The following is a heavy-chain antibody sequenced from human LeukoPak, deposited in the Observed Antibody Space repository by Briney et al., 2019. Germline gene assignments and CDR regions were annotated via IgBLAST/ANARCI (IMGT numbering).Heavy chain of an antibody. Sequence: HSGGSLRLSCAASGFTFSNYGMSWVRQAPGKGLEWVSTINENAANTHYADSVKGRFTISRDNSKNTLLLQMNSLRADDTALYYCTKGDGGWYPIDYRGQGTLVIVSS. D-gene: IGHD6-19*01. CDR3: TKGDGGWYPIDY. CDR2: INENAANT. J-gene: IGHJ4*02. V-gene: IGHV3-23*01. CDR1: GFTFSNYG.